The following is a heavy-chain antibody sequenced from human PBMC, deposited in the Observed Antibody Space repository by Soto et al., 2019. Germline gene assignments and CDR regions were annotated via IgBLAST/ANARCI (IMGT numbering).Heavy chain of an antibody. Sequence: EVQLLESGGGLVQPGGSLRLSCAASGFTFSSYAMSWVRQAPGKGLEWVSAISGSGGSIYSADSVKGRFTISRDNSKNTLYLQMKSLRAEDTAVYYCASHPGYSSGWYDYWGQGTLVTVSS. D-gene: IGHD6-19*01. CDR1: GFTFSSYA. J-gene: IGHJ4*02. CDR2: ISGSGGSI. CDR3: ASHPGYSSGWYDY. V-gene: IGHV3-23*01.